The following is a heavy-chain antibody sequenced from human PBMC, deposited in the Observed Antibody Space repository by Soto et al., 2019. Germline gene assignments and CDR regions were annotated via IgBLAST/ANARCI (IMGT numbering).Heavy chain of an antibody. J-gene: IGHJ6*02. D-gene: IGHD3-9*01. CDR3: ARAGFHVGMDV. V-gene: IGHV3-30-3*01. Sequence: QVQLLESGGGVVQPGRSLRLSCAASAFTFSDFAMHWVRQAPGKGLEWVAVMSSDGTTIYYAGSVKGRFTISRDNFKSTLYLQMNSLRPDDTAVYYCARAGFHVGMDVWGLGTTVTVS. CDR1: AFTFSDFA. CDR2: MSSDGTTI.